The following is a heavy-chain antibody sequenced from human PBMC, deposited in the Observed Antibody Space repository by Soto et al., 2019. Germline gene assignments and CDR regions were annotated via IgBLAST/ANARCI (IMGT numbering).Heavy chain of an antibody. V-gene: IGHV1-58*01. CDR1: GFTFTSSA. J-gene: IGHJ6*02. CDR3: AADPLSYYGSGSPPPYYYYGMDV. CDR2: IVVGSGNT. Sequence: SVKVSCKASGFTFTSSAVQWVRQARGQRLEWIGWIVVGSGNTNYAQKFQERVTITRDMSTSTAYMELSSLKSEDTAVYYCAADPLSYYGSGSPPPYYYYGMDVWGQGTTVTVSS. D-gene: IGHD3-10*01.